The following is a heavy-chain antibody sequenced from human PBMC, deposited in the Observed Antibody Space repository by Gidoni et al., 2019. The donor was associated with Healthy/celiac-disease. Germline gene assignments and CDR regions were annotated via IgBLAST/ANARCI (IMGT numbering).Heavy chain of an antibody. V-gene: IGHV3-74*01. D-gene: IGHD5-18*01. J-gene: IGHJ5*02. CDR2: INSDGSST. Sequence: EVQLVESGGGLVQPGGSLRLSCAASGFTFSSYWMHWVRQAPGKGLVWVSRINSDGSSTSYADSVKGRFTISRDNAKNTLYLQMNSLRAEDTAVYYCARGAHGYSYGGDWFDPWGQGTLVTVFS. CDR3: ARGAHGYSYGGDWFDP. CDR1: GFTFSSYW.